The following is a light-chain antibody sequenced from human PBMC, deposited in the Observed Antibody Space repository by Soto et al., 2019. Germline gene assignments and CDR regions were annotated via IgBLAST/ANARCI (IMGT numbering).Light chain of an antibody. V-gene: IGLV2-14*01. CDR2: DVT. J-gene: IGLJ2*01. CDR1: SSDVGGYNY. Sequence: QSALTQPASVSGSPGQSITISCTGTSSDVGGYNYVSWYQQCPGKAPKLMIYDVTSRPSGVSNRYSGSRSGNTASLTISGLQAEDEADYYCSSYTSSNTLVFGGGTKLTVL. CDR3: SSYTSSNTLV.